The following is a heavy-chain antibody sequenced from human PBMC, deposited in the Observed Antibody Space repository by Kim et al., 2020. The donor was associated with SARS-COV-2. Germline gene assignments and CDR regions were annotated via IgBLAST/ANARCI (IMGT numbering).Heavy chain of an antibody. CDR1: GFTFSSYG. CDR3: AKVREIQLWFNYYYGMDV. CDR2: ISYDGSNK. V-gene: IGHV3-30*18. J-gene: IGHJ6*02. D-gene: IGHD5-18*01. Sequence: GGSLRLSCAASGFTFSSYGMHWVRQAPGKGLEWVAVISYDGSNKYYADSVKGRFTISRDNSKNTLYLQMNSLRAEDTAVFYCAKVREIQLWFNYYYGMDVWRQGTTVTVSS.